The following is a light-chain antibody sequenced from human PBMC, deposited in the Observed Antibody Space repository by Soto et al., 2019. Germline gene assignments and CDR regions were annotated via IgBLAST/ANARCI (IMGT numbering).Light chain of an antibody. CDR3: SSYAGSYTYV. CDR2: DAT. V-gene: IGLV2-11*01. J-gene: IGLJ1*01. CDR1: SRDVGGYDY. Sequence: QSVLTQPRSVSGSPGQSVTISCTGTSRDVGGYDYVSWYQQHPGKAPKLMIYDATKRPSGVPDRFSGSKSGNTASLTISGLQAEDEADYFCSSYAGSYTYVFGVGTRSPS.